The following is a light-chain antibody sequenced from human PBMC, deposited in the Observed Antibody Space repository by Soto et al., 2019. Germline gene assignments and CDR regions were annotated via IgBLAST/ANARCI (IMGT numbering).Light chain of an antibody. CDR1: SSDVGGYNY. Sequence: QSALTQPASVSGSPGQSITISCTGTSSDVGGYNYVSWYQQHPGKAPKLMIYEVSDRPSGVSNRFSGSKSGNTASLTNSGLQAEDEADYYCSSYTITSTYVFGTGTKVTVL. V-gene: IGLV2-14*01. CDR2: EVS. J-gene: IGLJ1*01. CDR3: SSYTITSTYV.